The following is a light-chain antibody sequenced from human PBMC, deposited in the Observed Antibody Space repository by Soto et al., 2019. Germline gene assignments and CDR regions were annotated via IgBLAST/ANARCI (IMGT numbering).Light chain of an antibody. CDR1: QTISNTY. V-gene: IGKV3-20*01. J-gene: IGKJ3*01. CDR2: GAS. Sequence: EIVLTQSPATLSLSPGEGATLSCRASQTISNTYLAWYQQKPGQAPRLLIYGASSRATGIPDRFSGSGSGTDFTLTISGLQPEDFAVYYCQSYDNSVFTFGPGTKVDIK. CDR3: QSYDNSVFT.